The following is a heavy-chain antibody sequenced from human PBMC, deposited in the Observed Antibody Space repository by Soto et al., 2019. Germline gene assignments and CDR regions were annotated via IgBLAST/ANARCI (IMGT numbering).Heavy chain of an antibody. J-gene: IGHJ6*03. D-gene: IGHD4-17*01. CDR1: GGSISSYY. CDR2: IYYSGST. CDR3: ARDTVDDYAGYYYMDV. V-gene: IGHV4-59*01. Sequence: SETLSLTCTVSGGSISSYYWSWIRQPPGKGLEWIGYIYYSGSTNYNPSLKSRVTISVDTSKNQFSLKLSSVTAADTAVYYCARDTVDDYAGYYYMDVWGKGTTVTVSS.